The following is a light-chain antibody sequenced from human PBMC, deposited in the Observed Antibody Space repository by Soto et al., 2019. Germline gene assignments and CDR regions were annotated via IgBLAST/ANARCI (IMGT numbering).Light chain of an antibody. J-gene: IGKJ1*01. CDR2: GAS. CDR3: QQYGSSPRT. Sequence: EIVLTQSPDTLSLSPVERATLSCMASQSVSRTYLAWYQQKPGQAPRLLIYGASSRATGIPDRFSGSGSGTDFTLTISRLEPEDFAVYYCQQYGSSPRTFGQGTKVDIK. CDR1: QSVSRTY. V-gene: IGKV3-20*01.